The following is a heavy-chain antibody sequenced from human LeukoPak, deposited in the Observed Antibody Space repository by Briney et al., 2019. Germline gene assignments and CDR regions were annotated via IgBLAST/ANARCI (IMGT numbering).Heavy chain of an antibody. D-gene: IGHD3-22*01. CDR1: GYTFTSYG. V-gene: IGHV1-18*01. CDR2: ISAYNGNT. J-gene: IGHJ6*02. CDR3: ARERTMIVSPYYYYGMDV. Sequence: GASVKVSCKASGYTFTSYGISWVRQAPGQGLEWMGWISAYNGNTNYAQKLQGRVTMTTDTSTSTAYMELSSLRSEDTAVYYCARERTMIVSPYYYYGMDVWGQGTTVTVSS.